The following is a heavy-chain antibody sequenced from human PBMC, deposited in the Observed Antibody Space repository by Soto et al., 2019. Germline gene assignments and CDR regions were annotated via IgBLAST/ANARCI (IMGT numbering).Heavy chain of an antibody. D-gene: IGHD3-22*01. CDR3: ARTNYYDSSGYYYAFDY. Sequence: SETLSLTCTVSGGSISSYYWSWIRQPPGKGLEWIGYIYYSGSTNYNPSLKSRVTISVDTPKNQFSLKLSSVTAADTAVYYCARTNYYDSSGYYYAFDYWGQGTLVTVSS. CDR1: GGSISSYY. J-gene: IGHJ4*02. CDR2: IYYSGST. V-gene: IGHV4-59*01.